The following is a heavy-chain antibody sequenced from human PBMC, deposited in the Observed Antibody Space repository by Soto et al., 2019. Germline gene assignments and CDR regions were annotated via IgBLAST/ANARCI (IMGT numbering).Heavy chain of an antibody. D-gene: IGHD6-13*01. CDR1: GGSISSSSYY. V-gene: IGHV4-39*01. Sequence: QLQLQESGPGLVKPSETLSLTCTVSGGSISSSSYYWGWIRQPPGKGLEWIGSIYYSGSTYYNPSLKSRVAISVDTSKNQFSLKLSSVTAADTAVYYCARRVAAAVSYYGWFDPWGQGTLVTVSS. CDR3: ARRVAAAVSYYGWFDP. J-gene: IGHJ5*02. CDR2: IYYSGST.